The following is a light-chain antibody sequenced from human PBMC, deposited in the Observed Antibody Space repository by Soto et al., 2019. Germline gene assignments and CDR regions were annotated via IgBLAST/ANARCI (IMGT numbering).Light chain of an antibody. Sequence: EIVMTQSPATLSVSPGERATLSCRASQSVSNNLAWYQQKPGQAPRLLIYGASTWATGLPARFSGSGSGTEFTLTISSLQSEDFAVYYCQQYNNWPPVTFGGGTKVEIK. CDR1: QSVSNN. V-gene: IGKV3-15*01. CDR2: GAS. CDR3: QQYNNWPPVT. J-gene: IGKJ4*01.